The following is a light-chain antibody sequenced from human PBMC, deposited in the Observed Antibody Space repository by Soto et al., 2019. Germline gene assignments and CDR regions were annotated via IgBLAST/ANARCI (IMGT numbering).Light chain of an antibody. CDR2: GAS. CDR3: QQYNTWPPRYT. V-gene: IGKV3-15*01. CDR1: QSVGSY. Sequence: EIVMTQSPATLSVSPGGRATLSFRASQSVGSYLAWYQQRPGQPPMLLIYGASTRSTGIPARFSGSGSGTEFSLTIISLQSEDFAVYYCQQYNTWPPRYTFGQGTKLEI. J-gene: IGKJ2*01.